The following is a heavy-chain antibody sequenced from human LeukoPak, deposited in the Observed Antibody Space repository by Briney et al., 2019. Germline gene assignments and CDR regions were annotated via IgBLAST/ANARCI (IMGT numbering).Heavy chain of an antibody. CDR2: INPNSGGT. CDR1: GYIFTGYY. V-gene: IGHV1-2*02. J-gene: IGHJ5*02. Sequence: ASVKVSCKASGYIFTGYYMHWVRQAPGQGLEWMGWINPNSGGTNYAQKFQGRVTMTRDTSISTAYMELSRLRSDDTAAYYCARVRSLWFGESLCFDPWGQGTLVTVSS. D-gene: IGHD3-10*01. CDR3: ARVRSLWFGESLCFDP.